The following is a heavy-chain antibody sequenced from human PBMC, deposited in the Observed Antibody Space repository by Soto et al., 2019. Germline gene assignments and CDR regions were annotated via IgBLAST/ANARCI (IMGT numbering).Heavy chain of an antibody. D-gene: IGHD3-22*01. CDR3: VCNGYYSLEY. V-gene: IGHV4-4*02. J-gene: IGHJ4*02. CDR2: IHYSGDI. Sequence: QVQLQESGPGLVKPSWTLSLTCAVSGDSMTSSDWWSWVRQAPGKVLEWIGEIHYSGDINYDPSLRGRVTISVERSKIQFSLNLSAVNAADTAVYFCVCNGYYSLEYWGQGTLVIVSP. CDR1: GDSMTSSDW.